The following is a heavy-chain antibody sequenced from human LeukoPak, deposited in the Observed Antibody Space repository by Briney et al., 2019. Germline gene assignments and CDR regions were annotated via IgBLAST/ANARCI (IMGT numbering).Heavy chain of an antibody. D-gene: IGHD6-19*01. CDR2: IYHSGST. J-gene: IGHJ4*02. Sequence: PSGTLSLTCAVSGGSISSSSWWSWVRQPPGKGLEWIGEIYHSGSTNYNPSLKSRVTISVDKSKNQFSLKLSSVTAADTAVYYCASKVAGFFYFDYWGQGTLVTVSS. V-gene: IGHV4-4*02. CDR1: GGSISSSSW. CDR3: ASKVAGFFYFDY.